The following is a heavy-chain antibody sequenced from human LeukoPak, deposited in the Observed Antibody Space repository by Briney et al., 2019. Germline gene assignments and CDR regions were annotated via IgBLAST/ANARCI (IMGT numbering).Heavy chain of an antibody. Sequence: ASVKVSCKASGYTFTSYDMNWVRQAPGQGLEWMGWINPNSGGTNYAQKFQGRVTMTRDTSISTAYMELSRLRSDDTAVYYCAKDSYGDYGSSDYWGQGTLVTVSS. V-gene: IGHV1-2*02. CDR2: INPNSGGT. J-gene: IGHJ4*02. D-gene: IGHD4-17*01. CDR3: AKDSYGDYGSSDY. CDR1: GYTFTSYD.